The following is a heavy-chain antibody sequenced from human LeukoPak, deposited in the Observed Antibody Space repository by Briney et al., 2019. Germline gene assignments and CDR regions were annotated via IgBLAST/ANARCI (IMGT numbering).Heavy chain of an antibody. CDR3: ARMYYFGSGSLKD. D-gene: IGHD3-10*01. J-gene: IGHJ4*02. CDR2: INHSGST. V-gene: IGHV4-34*01. CDR1: GGSISSYY. Sequence: SETLSLTCTVSGGSISSYYWSWIRQPPGKGLEWIGEINHSGSTNYNPSLESRVTISLDTSKTQFSLNLTSVTAADTAVYYCARMYYFGSGSLKDWGQGTLVTVSS.